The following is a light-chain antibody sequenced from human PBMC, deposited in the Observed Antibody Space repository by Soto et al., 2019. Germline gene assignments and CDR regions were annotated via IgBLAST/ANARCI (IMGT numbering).Light chain of an antibody. CDR3: SSYAGAKWV. Sequence: QSALTQPASVSGSPGQSITISCAKTNSDFGSYFLVSWYQHHPGKAPKLMIYDVTKRPSGVSNRFSGFRSGNTASLTISGLQADDEAAYYCSSYAGAKWVFGGGTKLTVL. V-gene: IGLV2-23*02. J-gene: IGLJ3*02. CDR2: DVT. CDR1: NSDFGSYFL.